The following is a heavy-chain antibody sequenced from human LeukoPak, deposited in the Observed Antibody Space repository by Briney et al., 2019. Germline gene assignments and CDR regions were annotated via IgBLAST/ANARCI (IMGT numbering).Heavy chain of an antibody. Sequence: ASVKVSCKVSGYTLTELSMHWVRQAPGKGLEWMGGFDPEDGETIYAQKFQGRVTMTEDTSTDTAYMELSSLRSEDTAVYYRATNTHGTSIAVAAPQGSWFDPWGQGTLVTVSS. J-gene: IGHJ5*02. V-gene: IGHV1-24*01. CDR1: GYTLTELS. CDR2: FDPEDGET. D-gene: IGHD6-19*01. CDR3: ATNTHGTSIAVAAPQGSWFDP.